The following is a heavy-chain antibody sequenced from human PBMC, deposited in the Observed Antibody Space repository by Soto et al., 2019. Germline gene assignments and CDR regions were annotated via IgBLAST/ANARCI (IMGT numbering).Heavy chain of an antibody. Sequence: SETLSLTCTVSGGSISSYYWSWIRQPPGKGLEWIGYIYYSGSTNYNPSLKSRVTISVDTSENQFSLKLSSVTAADTAVYYCARDQGIAARPYYYYYGMDVWGQGTTVTVSS. CDR1: GGSISSYY. J-gene: IGHJ6*02. D-gene: IGHD6-13*01. CDR3: ARDQGIAARPYYYYYGMDV. V-gene: IGHV4-59*01. CDR2: IYYSGST.